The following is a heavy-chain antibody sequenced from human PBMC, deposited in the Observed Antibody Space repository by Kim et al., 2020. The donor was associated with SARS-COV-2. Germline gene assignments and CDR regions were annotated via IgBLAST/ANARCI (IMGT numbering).Heavy chain of an antibody. V-gene: IGHV1-69*13. CDR2: IIPIFGTA. CDR3: ASAPKYYYDSSGYRQFDY. Sequence: SVKVSCKASGGTFSSYAISWVRQAPGQGLEWMGGIIPIFGTANYAQKFQGRVTITADESTSTAYMELSSLRSEDTAVYYCASAPKYYYDSSGYRQFDYWGQGTLVTVSS. D-gene: IGHD3-22*01. CDR1: GGTFSSYA. J-gene: IGHJ4*02.